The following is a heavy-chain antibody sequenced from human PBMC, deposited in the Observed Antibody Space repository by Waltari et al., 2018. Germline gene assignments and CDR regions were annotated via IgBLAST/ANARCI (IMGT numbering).Heavy chain of an antibody. J-gene: IGHJ4*02. V-gene: IGHV3-49*04. D-gene: IGHD5-12*01. CDR1: GFTFTDYA. CDR3: TGGYSSSAPLGF. CDR2: IRKKGSGGAT. Sequence: EVQLVESGGGLVQPGRSLRLSCTASGFTFTDYAMSWVRQAPGRGLGWVGVIRKKGSGGATEYAASVIGRFNISRDDSYSIAYLQMNSLNTDDTAVYFCTGGYSSSAPLGFWGQGTLVTVSS.